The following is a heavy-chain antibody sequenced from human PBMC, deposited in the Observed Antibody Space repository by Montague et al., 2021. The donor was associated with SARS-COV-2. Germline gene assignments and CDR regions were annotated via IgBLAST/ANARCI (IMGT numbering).Heavy chain of an antibody. V-gene: IGHV4-61*02. CDR2: IYTTGST. CDR1: GDPITSDVSY. CDR3: ARDDFRWDFDC. D-gene: IGHD2/OR15-2a*01. J-gene: IGHJ4*02. Sequence: TLSLTCTVSGDPITSDVSYWSWIRQPAGKGLEWIGRIYTTGSTNYNPSLKSRLTISLDTSKSQFSLKLSSVTAADTAVYYCARDDFRWDFDCWGQGTLVTVSS.